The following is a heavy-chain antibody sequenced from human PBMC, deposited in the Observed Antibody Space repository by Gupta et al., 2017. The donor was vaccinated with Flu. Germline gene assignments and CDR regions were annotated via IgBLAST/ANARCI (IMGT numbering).Heavy chain of an antibody. CDR3: AKEAGFGGPGPADY. CDR2: IVGSGGNT. D-gene: IGHD4-23*01. Sequence: EVQLLESGGGLVQPGGSLRLSCAASGFTFRSSAMSWVRQAPGKGLEWVSSIVGSGGNTYYADSVKGRFTISRDNSKNTLSLLMNSLRVEDTAIYYCAKEAGFGGPGPADYWGQGTLVTVSS. J-gene: IGHJ4*02. CDR1: GFTFRSSA. V-gene: IGHV3-23*01.